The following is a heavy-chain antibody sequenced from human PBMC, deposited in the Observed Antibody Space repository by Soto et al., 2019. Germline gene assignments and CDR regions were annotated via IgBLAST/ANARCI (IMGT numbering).Heavy chain of an antibody. Sequence: GGSLRLSCAASGFTFSSYGMHWVRQAPGKGLEWVAVIWYDGSNKYYADSVKGRFTISRDNSKNTLYLQMNSLRAEDTAVYYCARDKGDRYSYGPWGWFDPWGQGTLVTVSS. D-gene: IGHD5-18*01. J-gene: IGHJ5*02. CDR3: ARDKGDRYSYGPWGWFDP. CDR2: IWYDGSNK. V-gene: IGHV3-33*01. CDR1: GFTFSSYG.